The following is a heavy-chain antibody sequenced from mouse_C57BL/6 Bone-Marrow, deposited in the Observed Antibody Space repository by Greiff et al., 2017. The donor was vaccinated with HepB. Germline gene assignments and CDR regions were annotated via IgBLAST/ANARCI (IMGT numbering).Heavy chain of an antibody. CDR3: ARGRSHWYFDV. V-gene: IGHV3-1*01. J-gene: IGHJ1*03. D-gene: IGHD1-1*01. CDR1: GYSITSGYD. Sequence: EVKLQESGPGMVKPSQSLSLTCTVTGYSITSGYDWHWIRHFPGNKLEWMSYISYSGSTNYNPSLKSRISITHDKSKNHFFLKLNSVTTEDTATYYCARGRSHWYFDVWGTGTTVTVSS. CDR2: ISYSGST.